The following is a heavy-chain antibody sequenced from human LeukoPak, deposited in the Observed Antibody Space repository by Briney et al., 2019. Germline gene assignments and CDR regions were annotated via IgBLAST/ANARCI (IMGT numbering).Heavy chain of an antibody. D-gene: IGHD6-6*01. Sequence: PGGSLRLSCVASEFTFSSYWMTWVRQAPGKGLEWVASINQDGSEKYYVDSVKGRFTISRDNAKNSLYLQMNSLRAEDTAVYYCARSYSSSRGTFDYWGQGTLVTVSS. V-gene: IGHV3-7*04. J-gene: IGHJ4*02. CDR3: ARSYSSSRGTFDY. CDR1: EFTFSSYW. CDR2: INQDGSEK.